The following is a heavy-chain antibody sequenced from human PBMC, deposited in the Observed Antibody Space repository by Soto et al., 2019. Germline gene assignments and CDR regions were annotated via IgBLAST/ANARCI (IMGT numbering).Heavy chain of an antibody. Sequence: VASVKVSCKASGYTFTSYDINWVRQATGQGLEWMGWMNPNSGNTGYAQKFQGRVTMTRNTSISTAYMELSSLRSEDTAVYYCARGGGTAYYYYGMDVWGQGTTVTVSS. D-gene: IGHD1-1*01. V-gene: IGHV1-8*01. J-gene: IGHJ6*02. CDR2: MNPNSGNT. CDR1: GYTFTSYD. CDR3: ARGGGTAYYYYGMDV.